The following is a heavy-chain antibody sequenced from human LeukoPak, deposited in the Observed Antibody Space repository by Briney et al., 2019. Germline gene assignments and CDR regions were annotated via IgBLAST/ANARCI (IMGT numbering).Heavy chain of an antibody. D-gene: IGHD2-2*01. CDR2: IYHSGST. CDR1: GGSISSGGYS. Sequence: SQTLSLTCAVSGGSISSGGYSWSWIRQPPGKGLEWIGYIYHSGSTYYNPSLKSRVTISVDRSKNQFSLKLSSVTAADTAVYYCASLVVPAARTGYYYYGMDVWGQGPTVTVSS. V-gene: IGHV4-30-2*01. CDR3: ASLVVPAARTGYYYYGMDV. J-gene: IGHJ6*02.